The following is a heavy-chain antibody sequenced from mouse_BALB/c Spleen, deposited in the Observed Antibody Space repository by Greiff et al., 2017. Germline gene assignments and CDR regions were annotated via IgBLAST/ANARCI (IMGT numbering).Heavy chain of an antibody. V-gene: IGHV2-6-2*01. CDR2: IWSDGST. CDR1: GFSLTSYG. D-gene: IGHD2-1*01. CDR3: ARQAYGNLYYAMDY. J-gene: IGHJ4*01. Sequence: VQGVESGPDLVAPSQSLSITCTVSGFSLTSYGVHWVRQPPGKGLEWLVVIWSDGSTTYNSALKSRLSISKDNSKSQVFLKMNSLQTDDTAMYYCARQAYGNLYYAMDYWGQGTSVTVSS.